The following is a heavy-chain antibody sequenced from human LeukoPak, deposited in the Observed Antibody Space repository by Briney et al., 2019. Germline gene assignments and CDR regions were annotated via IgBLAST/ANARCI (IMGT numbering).Heavy chain of an antibody. D-gene: IGHD6-13*01. CDR1: GYSISSGYY. CDR2: IYHSGST. CDR3: AGYSSSWVY. V-gene: IGHV4-38-2*02. J-gene: IGHJ4*02. Sequence: SETLSLTCTVSGYSISSGYYWGWIRQPPGKGLEWIGSIYHSGSTYYNPSLKSRVTISVDTSKNQFSLKLSSVTAADTAVYYCAGYSSSWVYWGQGTLVTVSS.